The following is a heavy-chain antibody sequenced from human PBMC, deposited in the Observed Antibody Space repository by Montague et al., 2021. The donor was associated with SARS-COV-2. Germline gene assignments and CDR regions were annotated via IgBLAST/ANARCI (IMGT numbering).Heavy chain of an antibody. J-gene: IGHJ4*02. CDR2: VYHSGYT. CDR1: GFSISSGFY. CDR3: ARRGYTGSDYFDY. D-gene: IGHD5-12*01. Sequence: SETLSLTCSVSGFSISSGFYWAWIRQSPGKGPEWIGTVYHSGYTHHNPSLKGRVTVSIDTSKNQFSLTVTSVTAADTAVYFCARRGYTGSDYFDYWGQGTLVTVSS. V-gene: IGHV4-38-2*01.